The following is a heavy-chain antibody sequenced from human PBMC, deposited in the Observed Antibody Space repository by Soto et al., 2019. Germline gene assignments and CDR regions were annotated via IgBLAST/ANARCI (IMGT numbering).Heavy chain of an antibody. D-gene: IGHD2-2*02. CDR3: ARAFGERYCSSTSCYKWFSP. V-gene: IGHV4-34*01. Sequence: SETLSLTCSVYGGSFSENYWSWIRQSPGKGLEWIGEINPGGRSNYNPSLKSRVIVSVDTSKNQISLKLRSVTAADTAVYYCARAFGERYCSSTSCYKWFSPWGQGTLVTVSS. CDR2: INPGGRS. J-gene: IGHJ5*02. CDR1: GGSFSENY.